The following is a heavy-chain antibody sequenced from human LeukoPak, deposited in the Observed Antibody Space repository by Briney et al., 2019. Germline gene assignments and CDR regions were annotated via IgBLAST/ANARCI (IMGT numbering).Heavy chain of an antibody. J-gene: IGHJ4*02. D-gene: IGHD3-22*01. CDR3: ARGGRYYDSSGYYSIDY. CDR1: GGSISSGSYY. V-gene: IGHV4-61*02. Sequence: PSQTLSLTCTVSGGSISSGSYYWSWIRQPAGKGLEWIGRIYTSGGTNYNPSLKSRVTISVDTSKNQFSLKLSSVTAADTAVYYCARGGRYYDSSGYYSIDYWGQGTLVTVSS. CDR2: IYTSGGT.